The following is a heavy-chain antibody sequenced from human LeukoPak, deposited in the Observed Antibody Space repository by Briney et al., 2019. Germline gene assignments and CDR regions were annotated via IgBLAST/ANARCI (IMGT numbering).Heavy chain of an antibody. J-gene: IGHJ5*02. Sequence: SETLSLTCTVSGGSISSYYWSWIRQPAGKGLEWIGRIYTSGSTSYNPSLKSRLTMSVDTSKNQFSLKLSSVTAADTAVYYCARDKGQYGSGTRGFTWFDPWGQGTLVTVSS. CDR1: GGSISSYY. V-gene: IGHV4-4*07. D-gene: IGHD3-10*01. CDR3: ARDKGQYGSGTRGFTWFDP. CDR2: IYTSGST.